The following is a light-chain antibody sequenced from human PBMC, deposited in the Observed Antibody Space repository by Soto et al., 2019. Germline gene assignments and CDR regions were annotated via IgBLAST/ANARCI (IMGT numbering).Light chain of an antibody. J-gene: IGLJ2*01. CDR1: SSNIGAGSD. CDR2: GNS. CDR3: PSDDSRHTVV. V-gene: IGLV1-40*01. Sequence: QSVLTQPPSVSGAPGQRVTISCTGSSSNIGAGSDVHWYQQLPGTATKLLIYGNSKRPSGLPDRFSGSKSGSSASLAITGLHAEEAAYYYCPSDDSRHTVVFGGGTKLTVL.